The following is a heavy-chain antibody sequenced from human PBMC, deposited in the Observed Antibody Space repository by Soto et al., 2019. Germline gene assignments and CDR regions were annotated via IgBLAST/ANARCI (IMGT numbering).Heavy chain of an antibody. CDR1: GFTFSSYG. V-gene: IGHV3-33*01. J-gene: IGHJ5*02. CDR3: ARGRDIVVVVAATWTRWFDP. CDR2: IWYDGSNK. D-gene: IGHD2-15*01. Sequence: GGSLRLSCAASGFTFSSYGMHWVRQAPGKGLEWVAVIWYDGSNKYYADSVKGRFTISRDNSKNTLYLQMNSLRAEDTAVYYCARGRDIVVVVAATWTRWFDPWGQGTLVTVSS.